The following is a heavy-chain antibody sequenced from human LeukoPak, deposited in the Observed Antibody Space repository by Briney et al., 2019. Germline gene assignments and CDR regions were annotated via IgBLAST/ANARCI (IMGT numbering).Heavy chain of an antibody. D-gene: IGHD2-8*01. Sequence: PGRSLRLSCAASGFTFSSYWMTWVRQAPGKGLEWVANIKQDGSEKYYVDSVKGRFTISRDNAKNSLSLHMNSLRAEDTAVYYCARDRGECTNGVCYYHDFDYWGQGTLVTVSS. CDR1: GFTFSSYW. CDR3: ARDRGECTNGVCYYHDFDY. J-gene: IGHJ4*02. V-gene: IGHV3-7*01. CDR2: IKQDGSEK.